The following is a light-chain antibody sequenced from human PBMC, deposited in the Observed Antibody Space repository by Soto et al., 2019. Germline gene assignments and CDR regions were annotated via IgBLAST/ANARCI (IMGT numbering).Light chain of an antibody. CDR3: CSYAGSSTFVL. V-gene: IGLV2-23*02. CDR2: EDS. J-gene: IGLJ2*01. Sequence: QSVLTQPASVSGSPGQSITISCTGTSSDVGSYNLVSWYRQHPGKAPKLMIYEDSKRPSGVSNRFSGSKSGNTASLTISGLQAEDEADYYCCSYAGSSTFVLFGGGTKLTVL. CDR1: SSDVGSYNL.